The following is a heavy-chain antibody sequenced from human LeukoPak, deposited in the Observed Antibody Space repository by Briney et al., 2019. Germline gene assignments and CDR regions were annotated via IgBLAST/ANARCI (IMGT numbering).Heavy chain of an antibody. CDR2: ISGSGGST. D-gene: IGHD2-15*01. CDR3: APRVVGSAPFDY. Sequence: PGGSLRLSCAASGFIFSSYGMSWVRQAPGKGLEWVSVISGSGGSTYYADSVKGRFTISRDNSKNTVYLQMNNLRAEDTAVYYCAPRVVGSAPFDYWGQGTLVTVSS. J-gene: IGHJ4*02. CDR1: GFIFSSYG. V-gene: IGHV3-23*01.